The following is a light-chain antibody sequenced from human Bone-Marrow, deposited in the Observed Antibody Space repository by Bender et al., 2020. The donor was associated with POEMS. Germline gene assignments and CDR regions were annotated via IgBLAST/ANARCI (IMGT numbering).Light chain of an antibody. Sequence: QSALTQPASMSGSPGQSITITCIGTSSDVGRYKYVSWYQCHPGKAPKLILYDVTNRPSGVSNRFSGSKSGNTASLTISGLQAEDEADYYCSSYTSSSTRVFGGGTTLTVL. V-gene: IGLV2-14*03. J-gene: IGLJ2*01. CDR1: SSDVGRYKY. CDR2: DVT. CDR3: SSYTSSSTRV.